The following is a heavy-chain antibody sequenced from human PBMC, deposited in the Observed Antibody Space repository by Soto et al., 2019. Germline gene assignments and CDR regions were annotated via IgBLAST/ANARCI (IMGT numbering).Heavy chain of an antibody. V-gene: IGHV3-33*01. J-gene: IGHJ4*02. D-gene: IGHD4-17*01. CDR1: GFTFSNYG. CDR3: XXXXDYPDNAFDY. Sequence: QVQLAESGGGVVQPGRSLRLSCAATGFTFSNYGMHWVRQAPGKGLEWVAVILKDGSDQKYADSMKGRFTISRDNSEXXXXXXXXXXXXXXXXXXXXXXXXDYPDNAFDYWGQGTLVTVSS. CDR2: ILKDGSDQ.